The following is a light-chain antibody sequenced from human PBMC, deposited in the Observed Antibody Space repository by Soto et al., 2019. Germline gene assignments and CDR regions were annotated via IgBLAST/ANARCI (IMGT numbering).Light chain of an antibody. CDR1: QSVRSDY. V-gene: IGKV3-20*01. CDR3: QQYGNSPLT. Sequence: EIVLTQSPDTLSLSPGQIDTLSCRASQSVRSDYFAWYQQKPGQAPRVIIFGVSTRATGIPDRFSGSGSGTDFTLTISRLEPEDVALDYCQQYGNSPLTFGGGTKVEIK. CDR2: GVS. J-gene: IGKJ4*01.